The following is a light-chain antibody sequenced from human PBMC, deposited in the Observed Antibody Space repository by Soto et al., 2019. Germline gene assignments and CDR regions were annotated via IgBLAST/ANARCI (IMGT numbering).Light chain of an antibody. CDR3: QQLNTFPL. CDR2: PTS. CDR1: QGINNY. V-gene: IGKV1-9*01. Sequence: DIQLTQSPSSLSASVGDKVTISCRASQGINNYLAWYQQKPGQAPKLLIYPTSTVQSGVPSRFSGSGSGTEFTLTISSLQPEDSATYYCQQLNTFPLFGGGTKVEVK. J-gene: IGKJ4*01.